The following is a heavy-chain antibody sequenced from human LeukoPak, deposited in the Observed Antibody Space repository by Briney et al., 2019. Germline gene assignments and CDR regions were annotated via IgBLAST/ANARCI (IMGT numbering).Heavy chain of an antibody. D-gene: IGHD3-22*01. CDR2: ISSSSSYI. J-gene: IGHJ4*02. CDR3: ARDQEYYYDSSGYG. Sequence: KPGGSLRLSCAASGFTFSSYSMNWVRQAPGKGLEWVSSISSSSSYIYYADSVRGRFTISRDNAKNSLYLQMNSLRAEDTAVYYCARDQEYYYDSSGYGWGQGTLVTVSS. V-gene: IGHV3-21*01. CDR1: GFTFSSYS.